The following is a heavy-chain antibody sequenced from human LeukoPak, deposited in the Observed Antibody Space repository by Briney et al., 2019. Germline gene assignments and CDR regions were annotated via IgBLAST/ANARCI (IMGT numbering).Heavy chain of an antibody. CDR2: IIPIFGTA. Sequence: ASVKVSCKASGHIFSSYAISWVRQAPGQGLEWMGGIIPIFGTANYAQKFQGRVTITADESTSTAYMELSSLRSEDTAVYYCAAAIFGVGYYRSWGQGTLVTVSS. CDR3: AAAIFGVGYYRS. J-gene: IGHJ5*02. CDR1: GHIFSSYA. V-gene: IGHV1-69*01. D-gene: IGHD3-3*01.